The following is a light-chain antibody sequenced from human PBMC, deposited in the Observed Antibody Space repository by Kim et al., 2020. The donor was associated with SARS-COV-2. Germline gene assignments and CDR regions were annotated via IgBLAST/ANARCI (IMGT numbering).Light chain of an antibody. CDR2: DVS. CDR1: SSDVGGYNY. J-gene: IGLJ3*02. Sequence: GHSVTISCPGTSSDVGGYNYVSWYQQHPGKAPKLMIYDVSNRPSGVSNRFSGSKSGNTASLTISGLQAEDEADYYCSSYTSSSTLVFGGGTQLTVL. V-gene: IGLV2-14*03. CDR3: SSYTSSSTLV.